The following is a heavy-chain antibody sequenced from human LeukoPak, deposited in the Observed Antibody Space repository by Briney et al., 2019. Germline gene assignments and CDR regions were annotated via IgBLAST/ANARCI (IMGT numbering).Heavy chain of an antibody. J-gene: IGHJ4*02. D-gene: IGHD5-12*01. CDR2: TYYSGST. V-gene: IGHV4-59*01. CDR3: ARAGDIVATMTPDY. Sequence: SETLPLTCTVSGGSISSYYWSWIRQPPGKGLEWIGYTYYSGSTNYNPSLKSRVTISVDTSKNQFSLKLSSVTAADTAVYYCARAGDIVATMTPDYWGQGTLVTVSS. CDR1: GGSISSYY.